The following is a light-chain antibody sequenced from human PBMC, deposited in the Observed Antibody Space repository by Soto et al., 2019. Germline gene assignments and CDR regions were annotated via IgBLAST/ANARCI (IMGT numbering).Light chain of an antibody. Sequence: QAVLTQPPSVSAAPGQKVTISCSGSSSNIGNNYVSWYQQLPGTAPKLLIYDNNKRPSGIFDRFSGSKSGTSATLGITGLQTGDEADYYCGTWDSSLSAVVFGGGTKLTVL. J-gene: IGLJ2*01. CDR3: GTWDSSLSAVV. V-gene: IGLV1-51*01. CDR1: SSNIGNNY. CDR2: DNN.